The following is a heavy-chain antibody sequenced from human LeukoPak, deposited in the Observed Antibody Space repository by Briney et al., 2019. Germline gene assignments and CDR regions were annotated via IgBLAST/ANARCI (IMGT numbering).Heavy chain of an antibody. V-gene: IGHV1-46*01. Sequence: GASVKVSCKASGYTFTSYYMHWVRQAPGQGLEWMGIINPSGGSTSYAQKFRGRVTMTRDTSTSTVYMELSSLRSEDTAVYYCARGGRVVPAASISPDFDYWGQGTLVTVSS. D-gene: IGHD2-2*01. CDR1: GYTFTSYY. CDR3: ARGGRVVPAASISPDFDY. CDR2: INPSGGST. J-gene: IGHJ4*02.